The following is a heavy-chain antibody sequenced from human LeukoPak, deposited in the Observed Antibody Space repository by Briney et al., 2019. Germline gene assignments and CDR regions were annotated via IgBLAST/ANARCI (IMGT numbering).Heavy chain of an antibody. CDR1: GGTFSSYA. D-gene: IGHD2-2*01. CDR2: IIPIFGTA. V-gene: IGHV1-69*13. J-gene: IGHJ4*02. CDR3: ARGYCSSTSCYGSYYFDY. Sequence: GASVKVSCKASGGTFSSYAISWVRQAPGQGLEWMGGIIPIFGTANYAQKFQGRVTITADESTSTAYMELSSLRSEDTAVYYCARGYCSSTSCYGSYYFDYWGQGTLVTVSS.